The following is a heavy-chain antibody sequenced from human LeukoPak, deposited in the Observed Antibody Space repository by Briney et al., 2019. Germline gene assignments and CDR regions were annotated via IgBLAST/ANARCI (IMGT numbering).Heavy chain of an antibody. CDR1: GGSISSYY. J-gene: IGHJ2*01. V-gene: IGHV4-59*01. CDR2: IYYSGST. D-gene: IGHD3-10*01. Sequence: PSETLSFTCTVSGGSISSYYWSWIRQPPGKGLEWIGYIYYSGSTNYNPSLKSRVTISVDTSKNQFSLKLSSVTAADTAVYYCARDTALRFGELSQTQNLVYFDLWGRGTLVTVSS. CDR3: ARDTALRFGELSQTQNLVYFDL.